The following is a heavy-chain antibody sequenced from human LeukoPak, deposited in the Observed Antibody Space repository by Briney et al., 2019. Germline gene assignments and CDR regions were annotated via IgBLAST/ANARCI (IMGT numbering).Heavy chain of an antibody. CDR2: IYYSKXT. CDR3: ATLKPSGWYFDY. CDR1: XXSXXSSSAX. V-gene: IGHV4-39*01. D-gene: IGHD6-19*01. J-gene: IGHJ4*02. Sequence: PSETLSLTCIVSXXSXXSSSAXXXXXRXXXGXGLEWXGSIYYSKXTNXNQSLKSRVTISVDTSKNQFSLKLSSVTAADAAVYYCATLKPSGWYFDYWGQGTLVTVSS.